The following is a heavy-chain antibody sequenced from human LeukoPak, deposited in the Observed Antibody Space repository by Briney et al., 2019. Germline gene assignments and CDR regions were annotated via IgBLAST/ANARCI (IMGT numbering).Heavy chain of an antibody. J-gene: IGHJ4*02. V-gene: IGHV3-15*01. CDR3: TTYYYDSSGYYGPPAAFDY. D-gene: IGHD3-22*01. CDR1: GFTFSNAW. CDR2: IKSKTDGGTT. Sequence: GSLRLSCAASGFTFSNAWMSWVRQAPGKGLEWVGRIKSKTDGGTTDYAAPVKGRFTISRDDSKNTLYLQMNSLKTEDTAVYYCTTYYYDSSGYYGPPAAFDYWGQGTLVTVSS.